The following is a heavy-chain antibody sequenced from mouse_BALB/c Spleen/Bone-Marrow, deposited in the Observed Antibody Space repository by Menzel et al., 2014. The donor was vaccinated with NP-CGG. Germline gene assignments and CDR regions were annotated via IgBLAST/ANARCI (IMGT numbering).Heavy chain of an antibody. CDR3: ARLVPGTAY. V-gene: IGHV3-1*02. J-gene: IGHJ3*01. CDR1: GYSITSGYS. D-gene: IGHD4-1*01. CDR2: MHYSGNT. Sequence: EVHLVESGPDLVKPSQSLSITCTVTGYSITSGYSCHWIRPFPGNKLEWMGCMHYSGNTNYNPSLKSRISITRDTSKNQFFLQLNSVTTEDTATYYCARLVPGTAYWGQGTLVTVSA.